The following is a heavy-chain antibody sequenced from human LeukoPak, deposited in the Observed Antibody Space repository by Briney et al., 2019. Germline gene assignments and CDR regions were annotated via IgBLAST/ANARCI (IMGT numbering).Heavy chain of an antibody. V-gene: IGHV4-59*01. D-gene: IGHD2-15*01. CDR3: AIRYCSGGSCYFDY. CDR1: GGSISSYY. CDR2: IYYSGST. J-gene: IGHJ4*02. Sequence: PETLSLTCTVSGGSISSYYWSWIRQPPGKGLEWIGYIYYSGSTNYNPSLKSRVTISVDTSKNQFSLKLSSVTAADTAVYYCAIRYCSGGSCYFDYWGQGTLVTVSS.